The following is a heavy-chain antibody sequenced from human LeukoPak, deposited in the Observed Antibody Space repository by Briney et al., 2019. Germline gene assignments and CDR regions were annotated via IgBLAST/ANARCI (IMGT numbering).Heavy chain of an antibody. CDR1: GFAFRNNA. Sequence: GGSLRLSCVASGFAFRNNAMSWVRQAPGQGLEWVSLISDSGGSTNYADSVKGRCTISRDNSKNTLYLQMNTLRAEDTAIYYCASSYGSSAYYPFVYWGERALVTVFS. CDR3: ASSYGSSAYYPFVY. J-gene: IGHJ4*02. D-gene: IGHD3-22*01. V-gene: IGHV3-23*01. CDR2: ISDSGGST.